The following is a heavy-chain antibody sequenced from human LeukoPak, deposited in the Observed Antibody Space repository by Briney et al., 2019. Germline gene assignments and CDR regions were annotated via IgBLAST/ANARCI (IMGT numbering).Heavy chain of an antibody. D-gene: IGHD3-10*01. J-gene: IGHJ3*02. Sequence: SETLSLTCTVSGGSISSYYWSWIRQPPGKGLEWIGYIYYSGGTNYNPSLKSRVTISVDTSKNQFSLKLSSVTAADTAVYYCAREFDGEAFDIWGQGTMVTVSS. CDR1: GGSISSYY. CDR2: IYYSGGT. V-gene: IGHV4-59*01. CDR3: AREFDGEAFDI.